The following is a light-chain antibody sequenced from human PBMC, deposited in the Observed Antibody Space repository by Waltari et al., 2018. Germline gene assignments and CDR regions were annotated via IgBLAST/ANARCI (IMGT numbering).Light chain of an antibody. CDR1: QSLSGT. CDR2: EVS. CDR3: QKYGTLPAT. Sequence: ELVLTQSPGTLSLSPGERATLSCSASQSLSGTLAWYQQKPGQAPRLLIYEVSSRASGIPDRVSGSGSRTDFSLTISRLEPEDFAVYYCQKYGTLPATFGQGTKVEFK. V-gene: IGKV3-20*01. J-gene: IGKJ1*01.